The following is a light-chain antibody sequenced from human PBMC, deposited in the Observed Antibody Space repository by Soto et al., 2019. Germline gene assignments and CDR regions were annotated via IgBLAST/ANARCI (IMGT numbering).Light chain of an antibody. CDR1: QSVNGY. CDR2: DAS. V-gene: IGKV3-11*01. Sequence: EIVLTQSPATLSLSPGERATLSCRASQSVNGYLAWYQQKPGQAPRLLIYDASNRATGIPARFSGSGSGTDFTLTISSLEPEDFAVYYCHQRSNWPPLTFGGGTKVEIK. CDR3: HQRSNWPPLT. J-gene: IGKJ4*01.